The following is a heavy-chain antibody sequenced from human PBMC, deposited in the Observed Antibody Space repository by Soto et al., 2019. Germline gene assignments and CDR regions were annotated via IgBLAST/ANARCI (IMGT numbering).Heavy chain of an antibody. D-gene: IGHD3-10*01. Sequence: ESGGALVQPGGSLRLSCAASGFTFSRHNMNWVRQAPGKGLEWVSYISSSSISTYYADSVKGRFTISRDNAKESLYLQMNSLRDEDTALYYCARDWGTGSYSDYAMDVWGQGTTVIVSS. CDR3: ARDWGTGSYSDYAMDV. J-gene: IGHJ6*02. CDR1: GFTFSRHN. CDR2: ISSSSIST. V-gene: IGHV3-48*02.